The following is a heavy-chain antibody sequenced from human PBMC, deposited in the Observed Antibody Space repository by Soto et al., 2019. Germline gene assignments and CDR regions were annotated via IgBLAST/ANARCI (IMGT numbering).Heavy chain of an antibody. CDR1: GFTFSSYA. CDR3: ARDYYGSGSYSTGDAFDI. Sequence: GGSLRLSCAASGFTFSSYAMHWVRQAPGKGLEWVAVISYDGSNKYYADSVKGRFTISRDNSKNTLYLQMNSLRAEDTAVYYCARDYYGSGSYSTGDAFDIWGQGTMVTVSS. D-gene: IGHD3-10*01. J-gene: IGHJ3*02. V-gene: IGHV3-30-3*01. CDR2: ISYDGSNK.